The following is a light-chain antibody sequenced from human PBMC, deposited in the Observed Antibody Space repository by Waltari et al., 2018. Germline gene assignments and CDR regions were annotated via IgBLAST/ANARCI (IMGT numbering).Light chain of an antibody. J-gene: IGLJ3*02. CDR1: SGHSNYA. V-gene: IGLV4-69*01. CDR3: QTWGTGGV. CDR2: VNSDGSH. Sequence: QVVLTQAPSASASLGDSVRLTCTLSSGHSNYAIPWLQPQPEKGPRYLMKVNSDGSHSEGGDIPHRFSGSSSGAERYLIISNLQSEDEADYYCQTWGTGGVFGGGTKLTVL.